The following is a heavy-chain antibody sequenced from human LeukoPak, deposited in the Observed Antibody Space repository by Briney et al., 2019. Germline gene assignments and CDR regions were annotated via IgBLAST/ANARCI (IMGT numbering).Heavy chain of an antibody. J-gene: IGHJ5*02. CDR2: ISAYNGNA. Sequence: ASVKVSCKASGYTFTSYGISWVRQAPGQGLEWMGWISAYNGNANYAQKLQGRVTMTTDTSTSTAYMELRSLRSDDTAAYYCARDRRNYGSGSYLSFDPWGQGTLVTVSS. CDR3: ARDRRNYGSGSYLSFDP. CDR1: GYTFTSYG. V-gene: IGHV1-18*01. D-gene: IGHD3-10*01.